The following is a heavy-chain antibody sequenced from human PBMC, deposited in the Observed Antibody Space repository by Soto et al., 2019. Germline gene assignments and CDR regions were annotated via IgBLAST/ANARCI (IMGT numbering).Heavy chain of an antibody. D-gene: IGHD6-19*01. J-gene: IGHJ4*02. CDR1: GFTVSSNY. Sequence: EVQLVESGGGLIQPGGSLRLSCAASGFTVSSNYMSWVRQAPGKGLEWVSVIYSGGSTYYADSVKGRFTISRDNSKNTLYLQMNSLRAEDTAVYYCARPVSGSGWYPGWLYWGQGTLVTVSS. V-gene: IGHV3-53*01. CDR2: IYSGGST. CDR3: ARPVSGSGWYPGWLY.